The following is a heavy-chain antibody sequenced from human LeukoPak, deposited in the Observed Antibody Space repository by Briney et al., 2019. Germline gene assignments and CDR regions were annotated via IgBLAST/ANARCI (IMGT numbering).Heavy chain of an antibody. CDR3: ARATMVRGVIIGGAGWFDP. Sequence: ASVKVSCKASGYTFTNYAIHWVRQAPGQGLEWMGWINPNSGGTNYAQKFQGRVTMTRDTSISTAYMELSRLRSDDTAVYYCARATMVRGVIIGGAGWFDPWGQGTLVTVSS. J-gene: IGHJ5*02. CDR1: GYTFTNYA. V-gene: IGHV1-2*02. CDR2: INPNSGGT. D-gene: IGHD3-10*01.